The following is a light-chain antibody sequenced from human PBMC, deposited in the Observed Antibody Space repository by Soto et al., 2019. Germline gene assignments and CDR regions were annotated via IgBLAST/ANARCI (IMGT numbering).Light chain of an antibody. J-gene: IGKJ4*01. CDR3: QHRYNWPLN. CDR2: DAS. CDR1: QSVNSF. V-gene: IGKV3-11*01. Sequence: EIVLTQSPATLSLSPGDRATLSCRASQSVNSFLVWYQQKPGQAPRLLIYDASRGANGIPARFSGSGSGTDFSLTISSLEAEDFAVYYCQHRYNWPLNFGGGTKVEIK.